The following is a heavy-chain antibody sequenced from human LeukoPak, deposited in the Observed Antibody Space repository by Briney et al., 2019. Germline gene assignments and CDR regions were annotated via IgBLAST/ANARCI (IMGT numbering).Heavy chain of an antibody. J-gene: IGHJ4*02. CDR3: ARSYSSSWSHFDY. CDR2: ISAYNGNT. V-gene: IGHV1-18*03. D-gene: IGHD6-13*01. Sequence: ASVKVSCKASGYTFTSYGISWVRQAPGQGLEWMGWISAYNGNTNYAQKLQGRVTITRDTSASTAYMELSSLRSEDMAVYYCARSYSSSWSHFDYWGQGTLVTVSS. CDR1: GYTFTSYG.